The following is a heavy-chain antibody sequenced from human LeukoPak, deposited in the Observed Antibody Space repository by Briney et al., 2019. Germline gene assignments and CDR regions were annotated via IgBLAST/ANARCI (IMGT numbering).Heavy chain of an antibody. CDR2: ISAYNGNT. J-gene: IGHJ4*02. CDR1: GYTFTSYG. V-gene: IGHV1-18*01. CDR3: ALYSSGWNFDY. D-gene: IGHD6-19*01. Sequence: ASMKVSCKASGYTFTSYGITWVRQAPGQGLEWMGWISAYNGNTNYAQKLQGRVTMTTDTSTSTAYMELRSLRSDDTAVYYCALYSSGWNFDYWGQGTPVTVSS.